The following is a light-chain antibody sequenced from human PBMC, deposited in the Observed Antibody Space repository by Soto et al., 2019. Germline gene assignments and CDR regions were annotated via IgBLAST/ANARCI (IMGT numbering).Light chain of an antibody. CDR3: LQHISYPWT. CDR1: QSISSY. V-gene: IGKV1-8*01. Sequence: AIRMTQSPSSFSASTGDRVTITCRASQSISSYLNWYQQKPGKAPKLLIYAASSLQSGVPSRFSGSGSGTEFTLTISSLQPEDFATYYCLQHISYPWTFGQGTKVDIK. CDR2: AAS. J-gene: IGKJ1*01.